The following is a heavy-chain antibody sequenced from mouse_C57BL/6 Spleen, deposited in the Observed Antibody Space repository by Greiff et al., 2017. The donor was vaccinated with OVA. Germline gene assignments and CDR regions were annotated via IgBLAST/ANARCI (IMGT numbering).Heavy chain of an antibody. CDR3: AREGDYDEPYFDY. CDR1: GYPFTSYG. Sequence: QVQLQQSGAELARPGASVKLSCKASGYPFTSYGISWVKQRTGQGLEWIGEIYPRSGNTYYNEKFKGKATLTADKSSSTAYMELRSLTSEDSSVYFCAREGDYDEPYFDYWGQGTTLTVSS. CDR2: IYPRSGNT. J-gene: IGHJ2*01. D-gene: IGHD2-4*01. V-gene: IGHV1-81*01.